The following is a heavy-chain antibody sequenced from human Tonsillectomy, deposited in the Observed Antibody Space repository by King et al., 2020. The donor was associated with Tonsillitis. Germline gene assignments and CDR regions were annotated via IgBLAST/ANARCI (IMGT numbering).Heavy chain of an antibody. CDR1: GYTFTSYD. D-gene: IGHD1-26*01. CDR2: MNPNSGNT. V-gene: IGHV1-8*01. Sequence: QLVQSGAAVKKPGASVTVSCKASGYTFTSYDINWVRQATGQGLEWRGWMNPNSGNTGYAQRFQGRVTMTTNTSISTAYMELNSLRSEDTAVYYCTRGSYSGSYLFDPWGQGTLVTVSS. J-gene: IGHJ5*02. CDR3: TRGSYSGSYLFDP.